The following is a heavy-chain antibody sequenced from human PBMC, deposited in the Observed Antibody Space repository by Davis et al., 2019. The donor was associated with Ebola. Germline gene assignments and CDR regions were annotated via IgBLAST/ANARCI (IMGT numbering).Heavy chain of an antibody. J-gene: IGHJ4*02. CDR2: IYSGGST. CDR1: GFTVSSNY. CDR3: AANHYYDSSGYYAINY. Sequence: GESLKISCAASGFTVSSNYMSWVRQAPGKGLEWVSVIYSGGSTYYADSVKGRFTISRQNSKNTLYLQMNSLRAEDTAVYYCAANHYYDSSGYYAINYWGQGTLVTVSS. V-gene: IGHV3-53*04. D-gene: IGHD3-22*01.